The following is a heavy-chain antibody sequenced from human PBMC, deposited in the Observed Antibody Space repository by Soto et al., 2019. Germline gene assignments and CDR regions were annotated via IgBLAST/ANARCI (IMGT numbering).Heavy chain of an antibody. CDR2: IYYSGST. CDR1: GGSISSGGYY. Sequence: SETLSLTCTVSGGSISSGGYYWSWIRQHPGKGLEWIGYIYYSGSTYYNPSLKSRVTISVDTSKNQFSLKLSSVTAADTAVYYCERDREYPSRGSCSLGAFDIWGQGTMVTVSS. J-gene: IGHJ3*02. CDR3: ERDREYPSRGSCSLGAFDI. D-gene: IGHD2-15*01. V-gene: IGHV4-31*03.